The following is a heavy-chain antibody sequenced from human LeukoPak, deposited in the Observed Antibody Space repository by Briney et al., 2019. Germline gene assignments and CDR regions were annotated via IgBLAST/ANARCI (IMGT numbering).Heavy chain of an antibody. Sequence: GGSLRLSCAASEFTFSSYGMHWVRQAPGKGLEWVAVIWYDGSNKYYADSVKGRFTISRDNSKNTLYLQMNSLRAEDTAVYYCARAGYSYGDAFDIWGQGTMVTVSS. CDR2: IWYDGSNK. V-gene: IGHV3-33*08. CDR3: ARAGYSYGDAFDI. CDR1: EFTFSSYG. D-gene: IGHD5-18*01. J-gene: IGHJ3*02.